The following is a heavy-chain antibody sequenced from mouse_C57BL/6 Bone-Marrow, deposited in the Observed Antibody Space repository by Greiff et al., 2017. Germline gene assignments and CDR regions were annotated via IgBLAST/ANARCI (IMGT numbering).Heavy chain of an antibody. CDR3: ARRGTYYSNYGFYYAMDY. CDR2: INPGSGGT. V-gene: IGHV1-54*01. Sequence: QVQLKESGAELVRPGTSVKVSCKASGYAFTTYLIEWVKQRPGQGLEWIGVINPGSGGTNYNEKFKGKATLTADKSSSTAYMQLSSLTSEDSAVYFCARRGTYYSNYGFYYAMDYWGQGTSVTVSS. D-gene: IGHD2-5*01. CDR1: GYAFTTYL. J-gene: IGHJ4*01.